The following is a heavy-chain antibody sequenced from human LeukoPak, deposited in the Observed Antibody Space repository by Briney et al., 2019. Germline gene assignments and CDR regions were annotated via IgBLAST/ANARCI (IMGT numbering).Heavy chain of an antibody. CDR1: GYTFTSYY. CDR2: INPSGGST. V-gene: IGHV1-46*01. Sequence: ASVKVSCKASGYTFTSYYMHWVRQAPGQGLEWMGIINPSGGSTSYAQKFQGRVTMTRDTSTSTVYMELSSLRSEDTAVYYCARDPGRVAGQGKYYFDYWGQGTLVTVSS. J-gene: IGHJ4*02. D-gene: IGHD6-19*01. CDR3: ARDPGRVAGQGKYYFDY.